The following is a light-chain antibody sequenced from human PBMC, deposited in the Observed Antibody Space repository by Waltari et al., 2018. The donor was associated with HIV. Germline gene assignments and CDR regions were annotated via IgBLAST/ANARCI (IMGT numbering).Light chain of an antibody. J-gene: IGLJ2*01. CDR3: SSYSSTNLPVV. CDR2: AVS. Sequence: QSALTQPASVSGSPGQSITVSCHGTNSHVGNFNFVSWYQLCPGIPPKLLIYAVSARPSGISRRFSGSKSGNTASLTISGLQSEDDCFYFCSSYSSTNLPVVFGGGTKVTVL. CDR1: NSHVGNFNF. V-gene: IGLV2-14*01.